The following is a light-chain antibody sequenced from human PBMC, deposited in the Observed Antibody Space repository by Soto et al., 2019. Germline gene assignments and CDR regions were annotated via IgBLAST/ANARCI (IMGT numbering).Light chain of an antibody. V-gene: IGKV1-6*01. CDR2: AAS. CDR1: QGIRND. J-gene: IGKJ3*01. CDR3: LQKYFYPFT. Sequence: IQMTQSPSALAASVGDRVTSTCRASQGIRNDLDWFQQKPGKAPKLLIYAASNLQSGVPARFSGSGSGTDFTLTISSLQPEDFATYYCLQKYFYPFTFGPGTKVDIK.